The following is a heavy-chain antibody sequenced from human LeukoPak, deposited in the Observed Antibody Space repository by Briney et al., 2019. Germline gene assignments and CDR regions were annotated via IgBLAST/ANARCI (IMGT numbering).Heavy chain of an antibody. D-gene: IGHD3-10*01. Sequence: SETLSLTCTVSGGSISNFYWSWIRQPAGKGLEWIGRIYTSGSTNYNPSLKSRVTMSVDTSKNQFSLNLTSVTAADTAVYYCARHKSPLPLHWGQGTLVTVSS. J-gene: IGHJ4*02. V-gene: IGHV4-4*07. CDR1: GGSISNFY. CDR3: ARHKSPLPLH. CDR2: IYTSGST.